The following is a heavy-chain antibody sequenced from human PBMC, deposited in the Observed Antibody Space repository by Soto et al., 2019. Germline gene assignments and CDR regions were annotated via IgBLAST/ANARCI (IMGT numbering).Heavy chain of an antibody. Sequence: GGSLRLSCAASGFTFSSYAMSWVRQAPGKGLEWVSAISGSGGSTYYADSVKGRFTIARENSKNTLYLQMNSLRAEDTAVYYCATRPIGYCSSTSCFGNYFDYWGQGTLVTVSS. V-gene: IGHV3-23*01. D-gene: IGHD2-2*03. J-gene: IGHJ4*02. CDR2: ISGSGGST. CDR1: GFTFSSYA. CDR3: ATRPIGYCSSTSCFGNYFDY.